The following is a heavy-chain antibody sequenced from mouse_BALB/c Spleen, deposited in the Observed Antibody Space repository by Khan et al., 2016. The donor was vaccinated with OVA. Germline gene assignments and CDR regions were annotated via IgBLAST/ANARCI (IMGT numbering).Heavy chain of an antibody. J-gene: IGHJ2*01. V-gene: IGHV1S134*01. CDR3: AAAYYRNYFDY. Sequence: VQLQQPGAELGRPGSSVKLSCKTSGFTFTSYGIKWVKQRPGQGLEWIGYIYPGNGYTVYNEKFQGKATLTSETSASTAYMQFRSLTSEDSAIYFCAAAYYRNYFDYWGQGTTLTVSS. CDR1: GFTFTSYG. CDR2: IYPGNGYT. D-gene: IGHD2-14*01.